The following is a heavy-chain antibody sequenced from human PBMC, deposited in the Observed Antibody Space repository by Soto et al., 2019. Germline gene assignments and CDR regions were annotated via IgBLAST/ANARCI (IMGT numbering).Heavy chain of an antibody. CDR2: ISYDGSNK. D-gene: IGHD3-3*01. CDR3: AKDRIWSGYWFRYNWFDP. Sequence: PGGSLRLSCAASGFTFSSYGMHWVRQAPGKGLEWVAVISYDGSNKYYADSVKGRFTISRDNSKNTLYLQMNSLRAEDTAVYYCAKDRIWSGYWFRYNWFDPWGQGTLVTVSS. J-gene: IGHJ5*02. CDR1: GFTFSSYG. V-gene: IGHV3-30*18.